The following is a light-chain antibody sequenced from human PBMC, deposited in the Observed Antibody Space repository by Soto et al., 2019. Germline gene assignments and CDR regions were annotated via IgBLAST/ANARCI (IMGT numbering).Light chain of an antibody. CDR1: SSNIGSNY. CDR3: EAWDDSLSGLV. J-gene: IGLJ1*01. Sequence: QSVLTQPPSASGTPGQRVTISCSGSSSNIGSNYVYWYQQLPGTAPKLLIYSNNQRPSGVPDRFSGSKSGTSASLAISGLRSEDEADYYCEAWDDSLSGLVFGTGTKVTVL. V-gene: IGLV1-47*02. CDR2: SNN.